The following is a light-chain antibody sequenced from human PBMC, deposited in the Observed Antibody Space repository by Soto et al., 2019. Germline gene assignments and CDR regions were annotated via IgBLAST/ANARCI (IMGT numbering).Light chain of an antibody. CDR3: QQRSNWPPP. CDR2: SAS. J-gene: IGKJ1*01. CDR1: RGVTNY. Sequence: LIQSPGTRSLLREKVATLSCRASRGVTNYLAWYQHKPGQAPRLLISSASDRATGIPVRFSGSGSGTDFTLTMSSLEPEDSAGYYCQQRSNWPPPFGQGTKVDIK. V-gene: IGKV3-11*01.